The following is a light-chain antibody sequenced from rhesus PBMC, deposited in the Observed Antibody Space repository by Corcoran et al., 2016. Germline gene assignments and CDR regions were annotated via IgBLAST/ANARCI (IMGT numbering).Light chain of an antibody. Sequence: DIQMTQSPSSLSASVGDTVTITCRASQGINNYLSWYQQKPGKAPNPLIYSSSSLETGVPSRFSGSGSGKNYTLTISRLQPEDITTYYCQQYNNSPLTFGGGTKVEIK. CDR2: SSS. J-gene: IGKJ4*01. CDR1: QGINNY. V-gene: IGKV1-66*01. CDR3: QQYNNSPLT.